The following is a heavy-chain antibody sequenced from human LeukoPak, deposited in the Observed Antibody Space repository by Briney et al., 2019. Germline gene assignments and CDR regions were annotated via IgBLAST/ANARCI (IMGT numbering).Heavy chain of an antibody. CDR1: GFTFSSYA. CDR3: ARGRGASDF. J-gene: IGHJ4*02. Sequence: PGGSLRLSCAASGFTFSSYAMSWVRQAPGKGLEWVSVIYSGGSTYYADSVKGRFTISRDNSKNTLYLQMNSLRAEDTAVYYCARGRGASDFWGQGTLVTVSS. CDR2: IYSGGST. V-gene: IGHV3-53*01. D-gene: IGHD5-12*01.